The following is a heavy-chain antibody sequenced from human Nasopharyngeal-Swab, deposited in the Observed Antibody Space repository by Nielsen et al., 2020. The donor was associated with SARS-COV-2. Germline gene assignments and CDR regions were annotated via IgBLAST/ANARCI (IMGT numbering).Heavy chain of an antibody. CDR3: VRDSRAWS. V-gene: IGHV3-48*03. Sequence: GESLKISCAASGFTFSNYEMNWVRQPPGKGLEWVSYIGGGGSPIYYADSVKGRFTISRDNAEKSLYLQMSSLRAEDTAVYYCVRDSRAWSWGQGTLLTVSS. J-gene: IGHJ5*02. CDR1: GFTFSNYE. CDR2: IGGGGSPI. D-gene: IGHD2-8*02.